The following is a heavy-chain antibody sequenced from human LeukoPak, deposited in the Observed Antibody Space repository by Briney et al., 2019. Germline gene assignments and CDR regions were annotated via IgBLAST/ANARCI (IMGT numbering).Heavy chain of an antibody. Sequence: GGSLRLSCEASGFTFSRSDMIWVRQAPGKGLEWVSIISASGGSTFYADSVRGRFTISRDNSNNTLYLQMNSLRAEDTAVYYCAKVASADAQARLNYWGQGTLVTVSS. CDR3: AKVASADAQARLNY. D-gene: IGHD6-19*01. CDR2: ISASGGST. CDR1: GFTFSRSD. V-gene: IGHV3-23*01. J-gene: IGHJ4*02.